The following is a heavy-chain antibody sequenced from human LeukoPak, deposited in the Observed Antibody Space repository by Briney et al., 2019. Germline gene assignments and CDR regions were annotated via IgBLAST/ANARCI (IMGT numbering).Heavy chain of an antibody. CDR1: GFTFSTYA. CDR3: AKGGSPSCYSSSGY. V-gene: IGHV3-23*01. J-gene: IGHJ4*02. D-gene: IGHD2-2*01. Sequence: GGSLRLSCAASGFTFSTYAMSWVRQAPGKGLEWISAICGSDGSRYYADSVKGRFTISRGNSKNTLYLQMNSLRGEDTAVYYCAKGGSPSCYSSSGYWGQGTLVTVSS. CDR2: ICGSDGSR.